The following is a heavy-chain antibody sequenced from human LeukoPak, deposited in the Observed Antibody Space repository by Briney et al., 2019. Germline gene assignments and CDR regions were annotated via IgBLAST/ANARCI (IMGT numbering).Heavy chain of an antibody. CDR1: GGSISSYY. CDR2: IYTSGST. J-gene: IGHJ3*02. CDR3: ARNLEYYDFWSGYYPGAFDI. V-gene: IGHV4-4*07. D-gene: IGHD3-3*01. Sequence: SETLSLTCTVSGGSISSYYWSWIRQPAGKGLEWIGRIYTSGSTNYNPSLKSRVTMSVDTSKNQFSLKLSSVTAADTAVYYCARNLEYYDFWSGYYPGAFDIWGQGTMVTVSS.